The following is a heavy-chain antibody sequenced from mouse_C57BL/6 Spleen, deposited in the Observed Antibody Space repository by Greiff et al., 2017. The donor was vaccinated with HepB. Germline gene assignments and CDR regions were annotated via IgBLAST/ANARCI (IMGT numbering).Heavy chain of an antibody. Sequence: VQLQQSGPELVKPGASVKISCKASGYTFTDYYMNWVKQSHGKSLEWIGDINPNNGGTSYNQKFKGKATLTVDKSSSTAYMELRSLTSEDSAVYYCARRVFFAWFAYWGQGTLVTVSA. CDR3: ARRVFFAWFAY. CDR2: INPNNGGT. CDR1: GYTFTDYY. V-gene: IGHV1-26*01. J-gene: IGHJ3*01.